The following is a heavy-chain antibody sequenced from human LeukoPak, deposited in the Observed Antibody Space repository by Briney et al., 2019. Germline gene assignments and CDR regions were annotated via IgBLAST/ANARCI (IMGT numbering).Heavy chain of an antibody. CDR2: ISGDGGIT. V-gene: IGHV3-43*02. CDR1: GFTFDDYA. J-gene: IGHJ4*02. D-gene: IGHD3-9*01. Sequence: GGSLRLSCAASGFTFDDYAVHWVRQAPGKGLEWVSLISGDGGITYYADSVKGRFTISRDNSKNSLYLQMNSLRTEDTALYYCAKDNYDILTGPFDYWGQGTLVTASS. CDR3: AKDNYDILTGPFDY.